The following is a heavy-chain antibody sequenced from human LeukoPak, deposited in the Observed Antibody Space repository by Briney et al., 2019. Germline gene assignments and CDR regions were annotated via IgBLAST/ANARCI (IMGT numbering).Heavy chain of an antibody. D-gene: IGHD2-2*02. Sequence: ASVKVSCKASGYTFTSYDINWVRQATGQGLEWMGWMNPNSGNTGYAQKFQGRVTMTRNTSISTAHMELSSLRSEDTAVYYCARGPVYCSSTSCHNYYYYSMDVWGQGTTVTVSS. CDR1: GYTFTSYD. V-gene: IGHV1-8*01. CDR2: MNPNSGNT. J-gene: IGHJ6*02. CDR3: ARGPVYCSSTSCHNYYYYSMDV.